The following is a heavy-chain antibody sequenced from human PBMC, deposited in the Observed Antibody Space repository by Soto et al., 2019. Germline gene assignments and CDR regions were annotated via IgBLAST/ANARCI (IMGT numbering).Heavy chain of an antibody. CDR1: GFTFSSYE. J-gene: IGHJ4*02. Sequence: GGSLRLSCAASGFTFSSYEMNWVRQAPGKGLEWVSYISSSGSTIYYADSVKGRFTISRDNAKNSLYLQMNSLRAEDTAVYYCASIYYSSSWSYFDYWGQGTLVTVSS. D-gene: IGHD6-13*01. CDR3: ASIYYSSSWSYFDY. CDR2: ISSSGSTI. V-gene: IGHV3-48*03.